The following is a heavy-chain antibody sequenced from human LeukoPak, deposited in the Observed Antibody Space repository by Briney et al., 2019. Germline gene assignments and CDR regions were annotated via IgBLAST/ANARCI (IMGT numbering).Heavy chain of an antibody. J-gene: IGHJ4*02. Sequence: GGSLRLSCAASGFTFSSYWVSWVRQAPGKGLEWVANIKQDGTEKYYVDSVRGRFTISRDNAQNSLYLQMNNLGAEDTAVYYCATDPASYCTSSTCDFDYWGQGTLVTVSS. D-gene: IGHD2-8*01. CDR2: IKQDGTEK. V-gene: IGHV3-7*01. CDR3: ATDPASYCTSSTCDFDY. CDR1: GFTFSSYW.